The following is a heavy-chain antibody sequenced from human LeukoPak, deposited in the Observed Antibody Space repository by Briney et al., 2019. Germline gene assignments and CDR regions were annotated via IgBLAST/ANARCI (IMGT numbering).Heavy chain of an antibody. CDR2: ISYDGSNK. Sequence: PGRSLRLSCAASGFTFSSYAMHWVRQAPGKGLEWVAVISYDGSNKYYADSVKGRFIISRDNSKNTLYLQMNSLRAEDTAVYYCARATYYYDSSGSHLGYWGQGTLVTVSS. V-gene: IGHV3-30-3*01. J-gene: IGHJ4*02. CDR3: ARATYYYDSSGSHLGY. CDR1: GFTFSSYA. D-gene: IGHD3-22*01.